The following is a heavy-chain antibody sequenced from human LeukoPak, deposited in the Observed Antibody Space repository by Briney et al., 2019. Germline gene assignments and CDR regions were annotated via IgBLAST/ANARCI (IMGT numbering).Heavy chain of an antibody. V-gene: IGHV4-38-2*02. CDR3: ARDLEWEPIPGY. CDR1: GGFISSYY. Sequence: PSETLSLTCSVSGGFISSYYWSWIRQPPGKGLEWIGSIYHSGSTYYNPSLKSRVTISVDTSKNQFSLKLSSVTAADTAVYYCARDLEWEPIPGYWGQGTLVTVSS. D-gene: IGHD1-26*01. CDR2: IYHSGST. J-gene: IGHJ4*02.